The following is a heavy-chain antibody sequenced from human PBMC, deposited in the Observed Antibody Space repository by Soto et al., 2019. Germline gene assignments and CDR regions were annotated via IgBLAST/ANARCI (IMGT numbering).Heavy chain of an antibody. V-gene: IGHV6-1*01. CDR2: TYYNSQWYY. J-gene: IGHJ4*02. CDR1: GDSVSSNIAA. D-gene: IGHD3-10*01. CDR3: ARDRQSFLGVQTATGNFDS. Sequence: PSQTLSLTCAISGDSVSSNIAAWNWIRQSPSRGLEWLGRTYYNSQWYYDYAVSVKSRITINPDTSKNQFSLQLNSVSPEDTAVYYCARDRQSFLGVQTATGNFDSSRQGTLVTVSS.